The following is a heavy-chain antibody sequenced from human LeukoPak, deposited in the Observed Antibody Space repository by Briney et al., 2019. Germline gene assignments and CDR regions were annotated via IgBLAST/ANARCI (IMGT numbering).Heavy chain of an antibody. V-gene: IGHV3-74*01. J-gene: IGHJ4*02. D-gene: IGHD3-22*01. CDR2: INTDGSSL. CDR3: ARRINYYDSSGYYYVRYFDS. CDR1: GFTFSSTS. Sequence: GGSLRLSCAASGFTFSSTSMSWVRQAPGKGPVWVARINTDGSSLNYADSVKGRFTISRDNAKNTLYLQMNSLGAEDTAVYYCARRINYYDSSGYYYVRYFDSWGQGTLVAVSS.